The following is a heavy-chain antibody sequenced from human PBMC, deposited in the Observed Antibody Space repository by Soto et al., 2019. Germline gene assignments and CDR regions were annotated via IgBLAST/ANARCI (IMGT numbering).Heavy chain of an antibody. CDR2: ISSSSSYI. J-gene: IGHJ4*02. V-gene: IGHV3-21*01. CDR3: ARPYYYDSSGSWLDY. CDR1: GFTFSSYS. Sequence: GGSLRLSWAASGFTFSSYSRNWVRQAPGKGLEWVSSISSSSSYIYYADSVKGRFTISRDNAKNSLYLQMNSLRAEDTAVYYCARPYYYDSSGSWLDYWGQGTLVTVSS. D-gene: IGHD3-22*01.